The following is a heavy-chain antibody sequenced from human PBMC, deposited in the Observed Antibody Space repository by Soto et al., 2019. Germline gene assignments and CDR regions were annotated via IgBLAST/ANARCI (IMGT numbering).Heavy chain of an antibody. V-gene: IGHV3-23*01. J-gene: IGHJ3*02. D-gene: IGHD3-10*01. CDR2: ISGSGGST. CDR3: AKDSSGFGALGAFDI. Sequence: EVQLLESGGGLVQPGGSLRLSCAASGFTFSSYAMSWVRQAPGKGLEWVSAISGSGGSTYYADSVKGRFTISRDNSKNKVYLPMNSLRAEDTAVYYCAKDSSGFGALGAFDIWGQGTMVTVSS. CDR1: GFTFSSYA.